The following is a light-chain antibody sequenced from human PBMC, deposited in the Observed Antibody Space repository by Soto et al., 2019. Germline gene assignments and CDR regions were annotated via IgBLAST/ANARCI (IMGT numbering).Light chain of an antibody. J-gene: IGKJ4*01. CDR3: QQRSNWHPLT. V-gene: IGKV3D-11*01. CDR1: QGVSSY. Sequence: PGERATLSCRASQGVSSYLAWYQQKPGQAPRLLIYDASNRATGIPARFSGSGPGTDFTLTISSLEPEDFAVYYCQQRSNWHPLTFGGGTKVEIK. CDR2: DAS.